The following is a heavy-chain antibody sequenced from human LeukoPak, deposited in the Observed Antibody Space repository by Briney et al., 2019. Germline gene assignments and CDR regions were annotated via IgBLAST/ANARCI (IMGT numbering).Heavy chain of an antibody. CDR3: ARDYYDSSGYYRSVDY. D-gene: IGHD3-22*01. Sequence: GASVKVSCKASGGTFSSYAISWVRQAPGQGLEWMGRINPNSGGTNYAQKFQGRVTMTRDTSISTAYMELSRLRSDDTAVYYCARDYYDSSGYYRSVDYWGQGTLVTVSS. CDR2: INPNSGGT. CDR1: GGTFSSYA. J-gene: IGHJ4*02. V-gene: IGHV1-2*06.